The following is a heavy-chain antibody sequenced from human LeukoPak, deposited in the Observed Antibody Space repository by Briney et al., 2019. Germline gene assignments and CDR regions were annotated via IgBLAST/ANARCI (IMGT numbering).Heavy chain of an antibody. D-gene: IGHD3-10*01. CDR3: ARGVSQVRGMWFDP. CDR1: GDSISSGNFY. V-gene: IGHV4-61*02. J-gene: IGHJ5*02. CDR2: VHSSGGT. Sequence: SETLSLTCTVSGDSISSGNFYWSWIRQPAGKGLEWIGRVHSSGGTDYNPSVKSRVTISRGTSKNEFSLKLSSVTAADTAVYYCARGVSQVRGMWFDPWGQGTLVTVSS.